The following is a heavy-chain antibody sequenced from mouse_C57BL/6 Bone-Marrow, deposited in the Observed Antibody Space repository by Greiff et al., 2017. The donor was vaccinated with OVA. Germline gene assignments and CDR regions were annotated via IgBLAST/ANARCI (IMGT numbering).Heavy chain of an antibody. Sequence: VQLQQSGAELARPGASVKLSCKASGYTFTSYGISWVKQRTGQGLEWIGEIYPRSGNTYYNEKFKGKATLTADKSSSTAYMELHSLTSEDSAVSFCARGCGCSFAFWGQGTLVTVSA. CDR1: GYTFTSYG. D-gene: IGHD1-3*01. CDR2: IYPRSGNT. CDR3: ARGCGCSFAF. J-gene: IGHJ3*01. V-gene: IGHV1-81*01.